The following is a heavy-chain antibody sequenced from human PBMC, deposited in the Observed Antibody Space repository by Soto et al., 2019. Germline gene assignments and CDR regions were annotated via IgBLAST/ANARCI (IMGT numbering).Heavy chain of an antibody. CDR1: GDSINSADYY. CDR2: IYYSRSD. D-gene: IGHD3-22*01. V-gene: IGHV4-30-4*01. Sequence: SETLSLTCTVSGDSINSADYYRSWLRQPPGKGLEWIGYIYYSRSDYYNPSLGRRATITIDTSRNQFSLNLMSVTAADTAVYYCARVVQFYDSSGYSFYYFDYWGQGALVTVSS. CDR3: ARVVQFYDSSGYSFYYFDY. J-gene: IGHJ4*02.